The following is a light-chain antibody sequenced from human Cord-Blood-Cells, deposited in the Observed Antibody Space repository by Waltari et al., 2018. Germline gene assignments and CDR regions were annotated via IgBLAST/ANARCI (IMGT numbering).Light chain of an antibody. CDR1: SIYVSGHTY. J-gene: IGLJ2*01. CDR2: EVS. V-gene: IGLV2-14*01. CDR3: SSYTSSSTLV. Sequence: QSALTQPASVSGSPGQSITISCTVTSIYVSGHTYVSWYQQHPGKAPKLMIYEVSNRPSGVSNRFSGSKSGNTASLTISGLQAEDEADYYCSSYTSSSTLVFGGGTKLTVL.